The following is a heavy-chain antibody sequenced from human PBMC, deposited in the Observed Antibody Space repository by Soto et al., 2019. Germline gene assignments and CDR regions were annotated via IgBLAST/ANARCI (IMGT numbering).Heavy chain of an antibody. CDR1: GDSVSSNSAA. Sequence: HSQTLSLTCAISGDSVSSNSAAWNWIRQSPSRGLEWLGRTYYRSKWYNDYAVSVKSRITINPDTSKNQFSLRLNSVTPEDTAVYYCARDLPVYDFWSGYYSFDAFDIWGQGTMVTVSS. V-gene: IGHV6-1*01. D-gene: IGHD3-3*01. CDR3: ARDLPVYDFWSGYYSFDAFDI. CDR2: TYYRSKWYN. J-gene: IGHJ3*02.